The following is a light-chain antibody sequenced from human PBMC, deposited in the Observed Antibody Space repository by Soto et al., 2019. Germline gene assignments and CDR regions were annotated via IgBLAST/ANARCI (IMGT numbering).Light chain of an antibody. Sequence: DIQMTQSPSSLSASVGDRVTITCRASQSIRSSLNWYQQKLGKAPKLLIFDASTLQSGVPSRFSGSGSGTDFTLTISSLQPDDFATYYCQQSNSMPLTFGGGTKVEIK. CDR2: DAS. V-gene: IGKV1-39*01. CDR3: QQSNSMPLT. CDR1: QSIRSS. J-gene: IGKJ4*01.